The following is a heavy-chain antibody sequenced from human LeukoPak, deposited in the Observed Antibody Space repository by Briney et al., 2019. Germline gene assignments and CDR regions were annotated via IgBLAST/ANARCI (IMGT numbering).Heavy chain of an antibody. V-gene: IGHV1-2*06. CDR1: GYTFTGYY. CDR2: INPNSGGT. J-gene: IGHJ4*02. CDR3: ARGGHIVVVTGYYFDY. D-gene: IGHD2-21*02. Sequence: ASVKVSCKASGYTFTGYYMHWVRQAPGQGLEWMGRINPNSGGTNYAQKFQGRVTMTRDTSISTAYMELSRLRSDDTAVYYCARGGHIVVVTGYYFDYWGQGTLVTVSS.